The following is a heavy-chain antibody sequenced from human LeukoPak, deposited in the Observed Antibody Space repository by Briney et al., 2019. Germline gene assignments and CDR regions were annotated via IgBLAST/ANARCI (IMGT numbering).Heavy chain of an antibody. J-gene: IGHJ4*02. D-gene: IGHD1-26*01. V-gene: IGHV1-69*01. CDR3: ARDWISVGATSPDDY. CDR1: GGTFSSYA. CDR2: IIPIFGTA. Sequence: GSSVKVSCKASGGTFSSYAISWVRQAPGQGLEWMGGIIPIFGTANYAQKFQGRVTITADESTSTAYMELSSLRSEDTAVYYCARDWISVGATSPDDYWGQGTLVTVSS.